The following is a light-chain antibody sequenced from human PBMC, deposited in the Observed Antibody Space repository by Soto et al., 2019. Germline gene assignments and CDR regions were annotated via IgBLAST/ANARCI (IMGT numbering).Light chain of an antibody. J-gene: IGLJ1*01. CDR3: SSYASSGTCV. Sequence: QSALTQPASVSGSPGQSITVSCTGTSSDVGGSNFVSWYQQYPGKAPNLVIYEVTHRPSGVSSRFSGSKSGNTASLTISGLQAEDEADYYCSSYASSGTCVFGTGTKVT. CDR1: SSDVGGSNF. CDR2: EVT. V-gene: IGLV2-14*01.